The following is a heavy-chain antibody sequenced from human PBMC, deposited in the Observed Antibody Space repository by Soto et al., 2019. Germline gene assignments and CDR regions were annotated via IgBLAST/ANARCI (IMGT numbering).Heavy chain of an antibody. CDR3: AKGTAYYYGSGSYY. J-gene: IGHJ4*02. CDR1: GFTFSSYA. D-gene: IGHD3-10*01. V-gene: IGHV3-23*01. CDR2: ISGSGGST. Sequence: EVQLLESGGGLVQPGGSLRLSCAASGFTFSSYAMRWVRQAPGKGLEWVSAISGSGGSTYYADPVKGRFTISRDNSKNTLYLQMNSLRAEDTAVYYCAKGTAYYYGSGSYYWGQGTLVTVSS.